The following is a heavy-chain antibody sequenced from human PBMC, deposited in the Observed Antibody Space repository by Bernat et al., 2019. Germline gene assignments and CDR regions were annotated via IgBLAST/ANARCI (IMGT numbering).Heavy chain of an antibody. D-gene: IGHD3-22*01. CDR2: IKSKTDGGTT. V-gene: IGHV3-15*01. Sequence: EVQLVESGGGLVKPGGSLRLSCAASGFTFSNAWMSWVRQAPGKGLEWVGRIKSKTDGGTTDYAAPVKGRFTISRDDSKNTLYLQMNSLKTEDTAVYYCAREPFDYYDRRIPDAFDIWGQGTMVTVSS. J-gene: IGHJ3*02. CDR3: AREPFDYYDRRIPDAFDI. CDR1: GFTFSNAW.